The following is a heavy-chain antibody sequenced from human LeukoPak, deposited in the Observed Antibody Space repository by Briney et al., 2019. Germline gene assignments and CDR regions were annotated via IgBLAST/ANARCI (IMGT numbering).Heavy chain of an antibody. D-gene: IGHD6-6*01. Sequence: PGGSLRLSCAASGFTFSSYGMHWGHQAPGKGLEWVAVIWYDGSNKYYADSVKGRFTISRDNSKNTLYLQMNSLRAEDTAVYYCARDKYSSSSYYFDYWGQGTLVTVSS. J-gene: IGHJ4*02. CDR2: IWYDGSNK. CDR3: ARDKYSSSSYYFDY. CDR1: GFTFSSYG. V-gene: IGHV3-33*01.